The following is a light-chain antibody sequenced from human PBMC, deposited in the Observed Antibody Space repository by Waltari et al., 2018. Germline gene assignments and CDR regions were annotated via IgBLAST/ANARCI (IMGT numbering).Light chain of an antibody. V-gene: IGKV2-30*02. J-gene: IGKJ4*01. CDR1: QSLLHSNGNTY. CDR3: MQGTHFPLT. Sequence: DVVMTQSPLSLPITPGQPASMTCRSSQSLLHSNGNTYLSWFQQKPGQPPRRLIYKVSNRDSGVSDRFSGSGAGTDFTLKISRVEAEDVGVYYCMQGTHFPLTFGGGTKVEIK. CDR2: KVS.